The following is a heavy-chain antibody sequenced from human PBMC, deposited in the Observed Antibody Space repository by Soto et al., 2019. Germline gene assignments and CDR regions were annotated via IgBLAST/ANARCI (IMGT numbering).Heavy chain of an antibody. Sequence: SVKVSCKASGGTFSSYAISWVRQAPGQGLEWMGGIIPIFGTANYAQKFQGRVTITADESTSTAYMELSSLRSEDTAVYYCARVYCSSTSCPMWDYYYGIDVWGQGTTVTVS. D-gene: IGHD2-2*01. CDR2: IIPIFGTA. CDR1: GGTFSSYA. V-gene: IGHV1-69*13. J-gene: IGHJ6*02. CDR3: ARVYCSSTSCPMWDYYYGIDV.